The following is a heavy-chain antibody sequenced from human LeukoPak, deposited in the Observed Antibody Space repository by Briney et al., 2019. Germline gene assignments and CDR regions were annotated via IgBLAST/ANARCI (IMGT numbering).Heavy chain of an antibody. CDR2: IYYSGST. CDR3: ARRRAALDY. V-gene: IGHV4-59*08. D-gene: IGHD2-15*01. J-gene: IGHJ4*02. CDR1: GGSISSYY. Sequence: SETLSLTCTVSGGSISSYYWSWIRQPPGKGLEWIGYIYYSGSTNYNPSLKSRVTISVDTSKNQFSLKLSSVTAADTAVYYCARRRAALDYWGQGSLVTVSS.